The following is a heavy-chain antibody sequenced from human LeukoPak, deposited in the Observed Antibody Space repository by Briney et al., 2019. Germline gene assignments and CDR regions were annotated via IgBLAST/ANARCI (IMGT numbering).Heavy chain of an antibody. CDR3: ARGASSGDFDY. D-gene: IGHD3-22*01. Sequence: SETLSLTCAVYGGSFSGYYWSWIRQPPGKGLEWIGGINHSGSTNYNPSLKSRVTISVDTSKNQFSLKLSSVTAADTAVYYCARGASSGDFDYWGQGTLVTVSS. CDR1: GGSFSGYY. CDR2: INHSGST. J-gene: IGHJ4*02. V-gene: IGHV4-34*01.